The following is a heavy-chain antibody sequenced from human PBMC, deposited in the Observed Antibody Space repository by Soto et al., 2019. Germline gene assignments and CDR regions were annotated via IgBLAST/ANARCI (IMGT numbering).Heavy chain of an antibody. V-gene: IGHV3-7*02. D-gene: IGHD6-13*01. CDR3: ATHPYSSGWYC. CDR2: IKQDGSEK. Sequence: GGSLRLSCAASGFTFSSYWMTWVRQAPGKGLEWVANIKQDGSEKYYVDSVKGRFTISRDNAKNSLYLQMNSLRAEDTAVYYCATHPYSSGWYCWGQGTQVTVSS. J-gene: IGHJ4*02. CDR1: GFTFSSYW.